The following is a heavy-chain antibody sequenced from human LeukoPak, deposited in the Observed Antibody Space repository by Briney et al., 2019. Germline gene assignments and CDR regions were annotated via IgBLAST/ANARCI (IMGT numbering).Heavy chain of an antibody. CDR1: GFSFNNCW. D-gene: IGHD1-26*01. Sequence: QSGGSLRLSCAVSGFSFNNCWMSWVRQAPGKGLEWVANIKQDGSEKYYVDSVKGRFSISRDNAKNSLYLQMNSPRAEDTAVYYCARDRTQNYWETPDQPFDYWGQGTLVTVSS. CDR2: IKQDGSEK. CDR3: ARDRTQNYWETPDQPFDY. J-gene: IGHJ4*02. V-gene: IGHV3-7*01.